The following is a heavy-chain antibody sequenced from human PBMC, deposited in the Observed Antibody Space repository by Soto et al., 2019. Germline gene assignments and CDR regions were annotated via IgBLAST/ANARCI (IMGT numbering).Heavy chain of an antibody. CDR2: IYYSGAT. CDR3: ARVFSSGSGWMYYFDF. Sequence: QVQLRESGPGLVEASGTLSLTCEVSTGSISSGNWWSWVRQPPGKGLEWIGEIYYSGATNYNPSLKSRITMTIGKSKAHFSLSLRSATAADTAVYYCARVFSSGSGWMYYFDFWGQGTLVSVSS. D-gene: IGHD6-25*01. V-gene: IGHV4-4*02. J-gene: IGHJ4*02. CDR1: TGSISSGNW.